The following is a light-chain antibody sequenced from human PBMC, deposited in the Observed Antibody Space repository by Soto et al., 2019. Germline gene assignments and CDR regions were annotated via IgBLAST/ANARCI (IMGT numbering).Light chain of an antibody. Sequence: QSALTQPRSVSGSPGQSVTISCTGTSSDVGGYNYVSWYQQHPGRAPKLIISGVSNRPSGVSNRFSGSKSGNTASLTISGLQAEDEADYYCSSYTNIRTLLFGGGTKLTVL. CDR2: GVS. CDR3: SSYTNIRTLL. V-gene: IGLV2-14*01. CDR1: SSDVGGYNY. J-gene: IGLJ3*02.